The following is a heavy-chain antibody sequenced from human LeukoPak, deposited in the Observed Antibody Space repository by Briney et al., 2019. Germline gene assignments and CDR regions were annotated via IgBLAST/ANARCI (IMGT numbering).Heavy chain of an antibody. CDR2: ISYDGINK. CDR3: ARDSAEVYSGWLDN. CDR1: GFTFSSYA. D-gene: IGHD6-19*01. V-gene: IGHV3-30*04. Sequence: GGSLRLSCAASGFTFSSYAMQWVRQAPGKGLEWVAVISYDGINKYYADSVKGRFSISRDNSKNTLYLQMNSLRAEDTAVYYCARDSAEVYSGWLDNWGQGTLVTVSS. J-gene: IGHJ4*02.